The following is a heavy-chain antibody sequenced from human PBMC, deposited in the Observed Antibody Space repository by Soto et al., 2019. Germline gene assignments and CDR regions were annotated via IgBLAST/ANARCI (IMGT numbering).Heavy chain of an antibody. V-gene: IGHV3-48*02. CDR2: ISSSSSTI. CDR1: GFTFSSYS. Sequence: EVQLVESGGGLVQPGGSLRLSCAASGFTFSSYSMNWVRQAPGKGLEWVSYISSSSSTIYYADSVKGRFTISRDNAKNSLYLQMNGLRDEDMAVYYCARDRGFRIAARPPDYYYGMDVWGQGTTVTVSS. J-gene: IGHJ6*02. D-gene: IGHD6-6*01. CDR3: ARDRGFRIAARPPDYYYGMDV.